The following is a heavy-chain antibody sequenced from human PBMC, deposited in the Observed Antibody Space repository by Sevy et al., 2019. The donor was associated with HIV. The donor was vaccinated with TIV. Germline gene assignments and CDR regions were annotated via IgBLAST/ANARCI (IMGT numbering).Heavy chain of an antibody. V-gene: IGHV4-31*03. D-gene: IGHD2-21*02. J-gene: IGHJ4*02. CDR1: GGSISSGGYY. CDR3: ARGIVVVTAFFDY. CDR2: IYYSGST. Sequence: SETLSLTCTVSGGSISSGGYYWSWIRQHPGKGLEWIGYIYYSGSTYYNPSLKSRVTISVVTSKNQFSLKLSSVTAADTAVYYCARGIVVVTAFFDYWGQGTLVTVSS.